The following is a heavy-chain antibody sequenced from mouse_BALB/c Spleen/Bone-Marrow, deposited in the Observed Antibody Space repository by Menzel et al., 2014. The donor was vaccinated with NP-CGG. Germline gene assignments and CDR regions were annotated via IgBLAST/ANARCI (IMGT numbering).Heavy chain of an antibody. CDR2: IYPGDGST. Sequence: VQLQQSGPELVKPGASVKMSCKASGYTFTSYYIHWVKQRPGQGLEWIGWIYPGDGSTKYNEKFKGKTTLTADKYTSTAYIMHSRLTSENSAIYFCTRQGYRAMDYWGQGTSVTVSS. CDR3: TRQGYRAMDY. J-gene: IGHJ4*01. V-gene: IGHV1S56*01. CDR1: GYTFTSYY. D-gene: IGHD2-14*01.